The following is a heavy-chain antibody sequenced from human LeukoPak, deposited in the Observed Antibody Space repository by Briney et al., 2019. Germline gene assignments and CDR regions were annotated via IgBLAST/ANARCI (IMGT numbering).Heavy chain of an antibody. CDR3: ARAKKSVAGFFDY. J-gene: IGHJ4*02. CDR1: DDSITTYY. V-gene: IGHV4-59*01. Sequence: PSETLSLTCTVSDDSITTYYWSWVRQPPGKGLEWIGYIFYSGSTNYNPSLKSRVSISIDTSKNQLSLKLSSVPAADTAVYYCARAKKSVAGFFDYWGQGSLVIVSS. D-gene: IGHD6-19*01. CDR2: IFYSGST.